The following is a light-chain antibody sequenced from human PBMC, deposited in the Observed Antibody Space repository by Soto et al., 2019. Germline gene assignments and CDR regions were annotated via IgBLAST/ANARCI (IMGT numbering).Light chain of an antibody. CDR3: SSYTSSRTNV. V-gene: IGLV2-14*01. J-gene: IGLJ1*01. Sequence: QSALTQPASVSGSPGQSIAISCTGTSSDVGAYDYVSWYQQHPGKAPKVMIYDVSNRPSGVSNRFSGSKSDNTASLTISGLQDEDEADYYCSSYTSSRTNVFGTGTKLTVL. CDR2: DVS. CDR1: SSDVGAYDY.